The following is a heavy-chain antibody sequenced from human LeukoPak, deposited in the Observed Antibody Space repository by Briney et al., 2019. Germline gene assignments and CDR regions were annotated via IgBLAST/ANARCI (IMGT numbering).Heavy chain of an antibody. J-gene: IGHJ4*02. Sequence: GGSLRLSCAASGFTFSSYSMNWVRQAPGKGLEWVSSISSSSSYIYYADSVKGRFTISRDNAKNSLYLQMNSLKTEDTAVYYCTRGGVFSGVLTYWGQGTLVTVSS. CDR1: GFTFSSYS. D-gene: IGHD4/OR15-4a*01. V-gene: IGHV3-21*03. CDR3: TRGGVFSGVLTY. CDR2: ISSSSSYI.